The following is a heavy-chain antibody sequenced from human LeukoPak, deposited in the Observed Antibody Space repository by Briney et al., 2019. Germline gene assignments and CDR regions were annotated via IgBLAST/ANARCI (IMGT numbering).Heavy chain of an antibody. CDR1: GVSISSGGYH. D-gene: IGHD6-13*01. CDR2: INHNGIT. V-gene: IGHV4-31*03. CDR3: ARLPGTNAY. J-gene: IGHJ4*02. Sequence: SQTLSLTCTVSGVSISSGGYHWSWIRQHPEKGLEWIGEINHNGITNYNPSLKSRVTISADTSKKQFSLRLSAVTVADTAIYYCARLPGTNAYWGQGTLVTVSS.